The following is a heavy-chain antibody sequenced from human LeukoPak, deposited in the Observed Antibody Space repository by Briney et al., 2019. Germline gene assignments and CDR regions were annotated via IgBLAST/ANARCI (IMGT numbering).Heavy chain of an antibody. CDR3: ARGYGGSYYWDYYYYGMDV. V-gene: IGHV1-8*01. CDR2: MNPNSGNT. CDR1: GYTFTSYD. J-gene: IGHJ6*02. D-gene: IGHD1-26*01. Sequence: ASVKVSCKASGYTFTSYDINWVRQATGQGLEWMGWMNPNSGNTGYAQKFQGRVTMTRNTSISTAYMELSSLRSEDTAVYYCARGYGGSYYWDYYYYGMDVWGQGTTVTVSS.